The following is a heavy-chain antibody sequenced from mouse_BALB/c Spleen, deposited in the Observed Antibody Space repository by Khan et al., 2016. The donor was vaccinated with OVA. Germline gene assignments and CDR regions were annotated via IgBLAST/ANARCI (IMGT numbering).Heavy chain of an antibody. CDR1: GYSFTNYW. J-gene: IGHJ2*01. Sequence: EVQLQQSGPVLARPGASVKMSCKASGYSFTNYWIHWVKQRPGQGLEWIGAIYPGISDTRYNQKFKDKAKLTAVTSATTAYVELSSLTSEDSAIYYCTRSYDSYYFDYWGQGTTLTVSS. D-gene: IGHD2-4*01. V-gene: IGHV1-5*01. CDR2: IYPGISDT. CDR3: TRSYDSYYFDY.